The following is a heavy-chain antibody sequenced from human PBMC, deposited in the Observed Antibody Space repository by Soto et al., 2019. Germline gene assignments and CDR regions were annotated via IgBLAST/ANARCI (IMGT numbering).Heavy chain of an antibody. CDR1: GYSFTSYW. J-gene: IGHJ6*02. CDR2: IDPSDSYT. Sequence: PGESLKISCKGSGYSFTSYWISWVRQMPGKGLEWMGRIDPSDSYTNYSPSFQGHVTISADKSISTAYLQWSSLKASDTAMYYCARASSSWYFNYGMDVWGQGTTVTV. D-gene: IGHD6-13*01. V-gene: IGHV5-10-1*01. CDR3: ARASSSWYFNYGMDV.